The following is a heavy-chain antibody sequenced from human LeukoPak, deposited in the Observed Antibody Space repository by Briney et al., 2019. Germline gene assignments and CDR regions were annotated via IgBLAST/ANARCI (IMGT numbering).Heavy chain of an antibody. D-gene: IGHD6-19*01. Sequence: LRLSCAASGFTFSDYYMSWIRQPPGKGLEWIGSIYYSGSTYYSPSLKSRVTISVDTSKNQFSLKLNSLTAADTAVYYCARAGNSGWYYFDYWGQGTLVTVSS. CDR1: GFTFSDYY. CDR3: ARAGNSGWYYFDY. CDR2: IYYSGST. V-gene: IGHV4-38-2*01. J-gene: IGHJ4*02.